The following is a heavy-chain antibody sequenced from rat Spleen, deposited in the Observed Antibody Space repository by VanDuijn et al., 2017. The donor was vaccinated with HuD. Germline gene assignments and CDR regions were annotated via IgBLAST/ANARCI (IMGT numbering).Heavy chain of an antibody. CDR2: IVYDGSRT. CDR1: GFTFSDYN. Sequence: EVQLVESGGGLVQPGRSLKLSCAVSGFTFSDYNMAWVRQAPKKGLEWVATIVYDGSRTYYRDSVKGRFTVSRDNARSTLYLQTGSLRSEDTATYYCARLNYLDGFPYYWYFDFWGPGTMVTVSS. J-gene: IGHJ1*01. V-gene: IGHV5-7*01. D-gene: IGHD1-12*03. CDR3: ARLNYLDGFPYYWYFDF.